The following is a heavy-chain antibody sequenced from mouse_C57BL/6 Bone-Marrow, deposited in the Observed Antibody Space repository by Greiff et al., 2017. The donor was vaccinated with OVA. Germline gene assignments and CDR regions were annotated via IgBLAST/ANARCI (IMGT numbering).Heavy chain of an antibody. V-gene: IGHV2-2*01. CDR3: ARKKRGAMDY. Sequence: QVQLKESGPGLVPPSQSLSITCTVSGFSLTSYGVHWVRPSSGKSLEWLGVLWSGGSTNYNAAFISRMSISKDNSKSQVFFKMNSLQADDTAIYYCARKKRGAMDYWGQGTSVTVSS. CDR2: LWSGGST. CDR1: GFSLTSYG. J-gene: IGHJ4*01.